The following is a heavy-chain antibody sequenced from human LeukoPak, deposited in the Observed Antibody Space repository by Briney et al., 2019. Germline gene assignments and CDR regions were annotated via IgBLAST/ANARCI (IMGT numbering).Heavy chain of an antibody. CDR3: AKSGTYSSSSGYIAS. D-gene: IGHD6-6*01. J-gene: IGHJ4*02. CDR1: RVTFDGYA. Sequence: SLRLSCAASRVTFDGYAMHWVRQAPGKGREWGSSISLNRVNTDYAASVKGRFTISRDNAKKSLHLQMNSLRAEDTALYYCAKSGTYSSSSGYIASWGQGTLVTVSS. V-gene: IGHV3-9*01. CDR2: ISLNRVNT.